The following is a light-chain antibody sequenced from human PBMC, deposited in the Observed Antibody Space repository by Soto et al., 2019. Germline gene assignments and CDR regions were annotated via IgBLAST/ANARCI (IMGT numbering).Light chain of an antibody. J-gene: IGKJ2*01. CDR1: QSVSSSY. CDR2: GAS. Sequence: EIVLTQSPGTLSLSPGERATLSCRARQSVSSSYLAWYQQKPGQAPRLLIYGASSRATGIPDRFSGSGSGTDFTLTISRLEPEDFAVYYCQQYSNSPLYTFGQGTKLEIK. CDR3: QQYSNSPLYT. V-gene: IGKV3-20*01.